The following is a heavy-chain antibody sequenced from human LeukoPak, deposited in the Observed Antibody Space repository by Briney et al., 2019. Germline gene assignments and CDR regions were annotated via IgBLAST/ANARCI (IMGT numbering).Heavy chain of an antibody. V-gene: IGHV3-48*04. CDR3: AREVGGFKSGYCSSTSCYSRDFDY. D-gene: IGHD2-2*01. Sequence: AGGSPRLSCAASGFTFSSYSMNWVRQAPGKGLEWVSYISSSSSTIYYADSVKGRFTISRDNAKNSLYLQMNSLRAEDTAVYYCAREVGGFKSGYCSSTSCYSRDFDYWGQGTLVTVSS. CDR1: GFTFSSYS. J-gene: IGHJ4*02. CDR2: ISSSSSTI.